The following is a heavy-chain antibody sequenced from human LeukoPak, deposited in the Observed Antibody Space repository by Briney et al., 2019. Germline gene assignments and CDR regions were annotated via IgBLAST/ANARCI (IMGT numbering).Heavy chain of an antibody. D-gene: IGHD3-22*01. V-gene: IGHV3-23*01. J-gene: IGHJ4*02. CDR2: ISGSGGAT. Sequence: GGSLRLSCAASGFTFSSYAMSWVRQAPGKGLEWVSGISGSGGATYHADSVKGRFTISRDNSRNTLHLQMNSLRAEDTAIYYCAKAQSYYYDASGYYCYFDYWGQGTLVTVSS. CDR3: AKAQSYYYDASGYYCYFDY. CDR1: GFTFSSYA.